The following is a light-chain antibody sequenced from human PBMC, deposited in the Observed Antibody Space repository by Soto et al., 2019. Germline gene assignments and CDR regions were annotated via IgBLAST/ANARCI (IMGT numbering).Light chain of an antibody. CDR2: EVN. CDR3: NSYTTSTTYD. CDR1: SSDVGAYNH. Sequence: QSVLTQPASVSGSPGQSITISCTGTSSDVGAYNHVSWYQHHPGRAPKLIIYEVNNRPSGVSNRFSGSKSGNTASLTISGLQAEDEADYYCNSYTTSTTYDFGTGTKVTVL. J-gene: IGLJ1*01. V-gene: IGLV2-14*01.